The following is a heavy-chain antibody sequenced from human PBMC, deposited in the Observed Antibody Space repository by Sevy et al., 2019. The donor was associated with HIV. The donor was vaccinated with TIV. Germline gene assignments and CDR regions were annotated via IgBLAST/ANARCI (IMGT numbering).Heavy chain of an antibody. CDR3: ARGGYYYDNAAYYALDS. D-gene: IGHD3-22*01. CDR1: GFTFSNYA. J-gene: IGHJ4*02. CDR2: IWSDGAYQ. Sequence: GKSLKISCAATGFTFSNYAMHWVRQAPGKGMEWVAIIWSDGAYQYHGDSVKGRFTISRDNSKNTLYLQMNNVRVEDTAVYYCARGGYYYDNAAYYALDSWGQGTLVTVSS. V-gene: IGHV3-33*01.